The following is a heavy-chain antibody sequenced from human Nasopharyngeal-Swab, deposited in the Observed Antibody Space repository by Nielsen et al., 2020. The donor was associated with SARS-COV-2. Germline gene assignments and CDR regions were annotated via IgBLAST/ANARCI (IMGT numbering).Heavy chain of an antibody. CDR1: GFIFSDSA. D-gene: IGHD2-15*01. Sequence: GGSLRLSCAASGFIFSDSAIHWVRQASGKGLEWVGRIRSKGTSYATEYAASVEGRFTISRYASQNTSSLQMNNLITEYTAVYYFPRCSVSCYTGKYYWGQGTLVTVSS. J-gene: IGHJ4*02. V-gene: IGHV3-73*01. CDR3: PRCSVSCYTGKYY. CDR2: IRSKGTSYAT.